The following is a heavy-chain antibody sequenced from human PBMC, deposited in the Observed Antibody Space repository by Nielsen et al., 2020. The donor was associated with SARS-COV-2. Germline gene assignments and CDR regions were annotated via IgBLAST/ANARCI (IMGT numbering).Heavy chain of an antibody. Sequence: GSLRLSCTVSGGSISSYYWSWIRQPPGKGLEWIGEINHSGSTNYNPSLKSRVTISVDTSKNQFSLKLSSVTAADTAVYYCASQKTPRTYCTNGVCYGSDAFDIWGQGTMVTVSS. V-gene: IGHV4-34*01. J-gene: IGHJ3*02. CDR2: INHSGST. CDR1: GGSISSYY. CDR3: ASQKTPRTYCTNGVCYGSDAFDI. D-gene: IGHD2-8*01.